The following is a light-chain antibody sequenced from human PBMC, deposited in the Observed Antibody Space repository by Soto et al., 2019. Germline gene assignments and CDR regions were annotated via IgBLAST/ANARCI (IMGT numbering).Light chain of an antibody. J-gene: IGLJ3*02. Sequence: QSVLTQPHSVSGAPGQSVTISCSGSSANIGAGNDVHWYQHFPGAAPKRLIFSNIRRPSEVPDRFSGSKSGTSASLVITGLQADDEADYYCQSYDSTLTASVFGGGTKLTVL. V-gene: IGLV1-40*01. CDR1: SANIGAGND. CDR3: QSYDSTLTASV. CDR2: SNI.